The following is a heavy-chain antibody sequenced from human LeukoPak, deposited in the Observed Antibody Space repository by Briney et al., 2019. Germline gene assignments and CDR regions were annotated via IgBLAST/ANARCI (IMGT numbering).Heavy chain of an antibody. V-gene: IGHV4-61*02. Sequence: SQTLSLTSTVSGGSISSGSYYWSWIRQPAGKGLEWIGRIYTSGSTNYNPSLKSRVTISVDTSKNQFSLKLSSVTAADTAVYYCARDKGGGYDSYFDYWGQGTLVTVSS. CDR3: ARDKGGGYDSYFDY. CDR2: IYTSGST. J-gene: IGHJ4*02. D-gene: IGHD5-12*01. CDR1: GGSISSGSYY.